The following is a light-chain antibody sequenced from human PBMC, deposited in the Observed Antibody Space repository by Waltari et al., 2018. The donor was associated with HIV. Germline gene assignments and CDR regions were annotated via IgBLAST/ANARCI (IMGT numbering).Light chain of an antibody. CDR1: SSNIGAGYD. Sequence: QSVLTQPPSVSGAPGQRVTISCPGRSSNIGAGYDVHRYHQVPGTAPKLPVYGKNDRPSGVPDRFSASKSGASPSLAITGLQAEDEADYYCQSYDSSLTGSVFGGGTKLAVL. V-gene: IGLV1-40*01. J-gene: IGLJ2*01. CDR3: QSYDSSLTGSV. CDR2: GKN.